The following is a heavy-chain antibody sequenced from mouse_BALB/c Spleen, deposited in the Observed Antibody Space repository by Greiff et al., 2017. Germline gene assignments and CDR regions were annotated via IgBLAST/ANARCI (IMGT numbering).Heavy chain of an antibody. V-gene: IGHV1-67*01. CDR2: ISTYYGNT. CDR3: ARSYGNSYAMDY. D-gene: IGHD2-1*01. Sequence: QVQLQQSGPELVRPGVSVKISCKGSGYTFTDYAMHWVKQSHAKSLEWIGVISTYYGNTNYNQKFKGKATMTVDKSSSTAYMELARLTSEDSAIYYCARSYGNSYAMDYWGQGTSVTVSS. CDR1: GYTFTDYA. J-gene: IGHJ4*01.